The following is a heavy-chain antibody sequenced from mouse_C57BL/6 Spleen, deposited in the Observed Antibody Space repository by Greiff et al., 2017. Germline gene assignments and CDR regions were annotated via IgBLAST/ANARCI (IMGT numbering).Heavy chain of an antibody. J-gene: IGHJ4*01. CDR2: IDPSDSYT. D-gene: IGHD1-1*01. CDR1: GYTFTSYW. CDR3: AKGCDGSSYRYYAKDY. V-gene: IGHV1-69*01. Sequence: QVQLQQPGAELVMPGASVKLSCKASGYTFTSYWMHWVKQRPGQGLEWIGEIDPSDSYTNYNQKFKGKSTLTVDKSSSTAYMQLSSLTSEDTAVYYCAKGCDGSSYRYYAKDYWGKGTSVTVS.